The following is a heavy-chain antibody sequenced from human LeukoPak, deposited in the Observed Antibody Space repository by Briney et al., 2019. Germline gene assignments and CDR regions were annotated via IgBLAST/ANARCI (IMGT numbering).Heavy chain of an antibody. J-gene: IGHJ4*02. Sequence: PGGSLRLSCAASGFTLSGYIMHWFRQPPGKGPESVSAITSNGDTTYYASSVKGRFTISRDNSKNTLFLQMGSLRTEDTAVYYCARENGGGSDYWGQGTLVTVSS. CDR3: ARENGGGSDY. D-gene: IGHD5-24*01. V-gene: IGHV3-64*01. CDR1: GFTLSGYI. CDR2: ITSNGDTT.